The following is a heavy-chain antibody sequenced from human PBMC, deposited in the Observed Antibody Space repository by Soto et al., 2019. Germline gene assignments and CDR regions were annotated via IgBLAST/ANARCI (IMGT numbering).Heavy chain of an antibody. V-gene: IGHV4-34*01. CDR1: GGSFSGYY. D-gene: IGHD2-2*02. J-gene: IGHJ4*02. Sequence: KTAETLSLTCAVYGGSFSGYYWNWIRQPPGKGLEWIGEIHHSGSTNYNPSLKSRVTISVDTSKNQFSLKLSSVTAADTAVYYCARGYCSSTSCSTGVQVTTLIYVDYWGQGTLVTVSS. CDR2: IHHSGST. CDR3: ARGYCSSTSCSTGVQVTTLIYVDY.